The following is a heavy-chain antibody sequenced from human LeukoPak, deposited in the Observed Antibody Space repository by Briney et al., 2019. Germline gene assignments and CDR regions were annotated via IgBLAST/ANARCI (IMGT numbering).Heavy chain of an antibody. Sequence: ASVKVSCKASGYTFTGYYMHWVRQAPGQGLEWMGWINPNSGGTNYAQKFQGRVTMTRDTSISTAYMELSSLRSEDTAVYYCARDNSVGDYAWWFDPWGQGTLVTVSS. CDR3: ARDNSVGDYAWWFDP. CDR2: INPNSGGT. D-gene: IGHD1-26*01. J-gene: IGHJ5*02. V-gene: IGHV1-2*02. CDR1: GYTFTGYY.